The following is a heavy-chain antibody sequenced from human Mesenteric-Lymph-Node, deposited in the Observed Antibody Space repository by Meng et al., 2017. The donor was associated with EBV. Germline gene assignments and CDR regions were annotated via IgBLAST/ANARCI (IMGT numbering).Heavy chain of an antibody. CDR3: ARESGQHLL. CDR1: GGSISGYH. CDR2: IYPDGST. V-gene: IGHV4-59*01. Sequence: HVQLQEPGPRLVKPSETLPLPCSVSGGSISGYHWRWIRQPPGKGLEWIGDIYPDGSTSYNPSLRSRVSIAVDTSKDQFSLKLSSVTAADTAVYYCARESGQHLLWGQGNLVTVSS. D-gene: IGHD6-13*01. J-gene: IGHJ4*02.